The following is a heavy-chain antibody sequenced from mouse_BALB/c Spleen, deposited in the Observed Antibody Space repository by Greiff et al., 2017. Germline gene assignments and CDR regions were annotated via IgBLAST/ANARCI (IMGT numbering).Heavy chain of an antibody. J-gene: IGHJ1*01. Sequence: VKLMESGPGLVAPSQSLSITCTVSGFSLTSYGVHWVRQPPGKGLEWLGVIWAGGSTNYNSALMSRLSISKDNSKSQVFLKMNSLQTDDTAMYYCARDRDYYGSSHWYFDVWGAGTTVTVSS. CDR1: GFSLTSYG. CDR3: ARDRDYYGSSHWYFDV. D-gene: IGHD1-1*01. V-gene: IGHV2-9*02. CDR2: IWAGGST.